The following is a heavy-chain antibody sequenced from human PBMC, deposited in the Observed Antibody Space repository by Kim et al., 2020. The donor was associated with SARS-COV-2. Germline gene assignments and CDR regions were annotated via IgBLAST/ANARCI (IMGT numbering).Heavy chain of an antibody. Sequence: GGSLRLSCAASGFTFSSYGMHWVRQAPGKGLEWVAVIWYDGSNKYYADSVKGRLTISRDNSNKTLYLQMNRLRAEATAVYYCARDAPREIRNPRPADAF. CDR3: ARDAPREIRNPRPADAF. V-gene: IGHV3-33*01. CDR2: IWYDGSNK. J-gene: IGHJ3*01. CDR1: GFTFSSYG. D-gene: IGHD1-1*01.